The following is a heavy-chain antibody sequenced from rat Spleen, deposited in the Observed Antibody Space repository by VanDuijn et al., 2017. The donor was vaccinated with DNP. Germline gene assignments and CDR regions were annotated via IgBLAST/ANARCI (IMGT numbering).Heavy chain of an antibody. V-gene: IGHV5S10*01. J-gene: IGHJ2*01. CDR1: GFRFSDYN. CDR2: IISDGSRT. CDR3: TTRGNYGGYDY. Sequence: EVQLVESGGGLVQPGRSLKLSCAASGFRFSDYNMAWVRQAPKKGLEWVATIISDGSRTYYRDSVKGRFTISRNNAENTLYLQMDSLRSEDSATYYCTTRGNYGGYDYWGQGVMVTVSS. D-gene: IGHD1-11*01.